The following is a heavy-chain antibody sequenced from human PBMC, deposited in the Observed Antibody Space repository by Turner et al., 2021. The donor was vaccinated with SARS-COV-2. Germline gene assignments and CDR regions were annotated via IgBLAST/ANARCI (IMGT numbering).Heavy chain of an antibody. V-gene: IGHV3-11*01. D-gene: IGHD5-18*01. CDR1: GFTFSDYY. CDR3: ARETETTMVYDY. Sequence: QVHLVESGGGLVQPGGSLRLSCAASGFTFSDYYMIWIRRVPGKGLEWVAYISNTGRTIYYADSVEGRFTISRDNAKNSLYLQMSSLRDEDTAVYYCARETETTMVYDYWGQGILVTVSS. CDR2: ISNTGRTI. J-gene: IGHJ4*02.